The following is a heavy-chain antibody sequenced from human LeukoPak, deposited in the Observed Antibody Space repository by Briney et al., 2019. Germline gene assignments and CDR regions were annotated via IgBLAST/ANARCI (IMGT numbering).Heavy chain of an antibody. Sequence: GGSLRLSCAASGFTFSDYYMSWLRQAPGKGLEWVSYISSSGSNIDYADSVKGRFTISRDNAKNSLHLQMNSLRAEDTAVYYCARDEGRGYSYGYVDYWGQGTLVTVSS. CDR1: GFTFSDYY. J-gene: IGHJ4*02. D-gene: IGHD5-18*01. CDR3: ARDEGRGYSYGYVDY. CDR2: ISSSGSNI. V-gene: IGHV3-11*01.